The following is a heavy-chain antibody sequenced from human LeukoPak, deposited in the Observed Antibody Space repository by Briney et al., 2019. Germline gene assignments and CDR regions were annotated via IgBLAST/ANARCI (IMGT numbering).Heavy chain of an antibody. D-gene: IGHD5-24*01. CDR3: ARDTRWQQYPLDY. V-gene: IGHV3-7*01. J-gene: IGHJ4*02. CDR2: IKHDGSEK. CDR1: GFTFSTYW. Sequence: GGPLRLSCAASGFTFSTYWMSWVRQAPGKGLEWVANIKHDGSEKYYVDSVKGRFTISRDNAKNSLYLQVNSLRAEDTAVYYCARDTRWQQYPLDYWGQGTLVTVSS.